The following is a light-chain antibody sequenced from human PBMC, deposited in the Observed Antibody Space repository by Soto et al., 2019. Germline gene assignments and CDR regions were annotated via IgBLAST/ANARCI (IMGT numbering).Light chain of an antibody. J-gene: IGKJ3*01. CDR2: DAS. CDR1: QSVSSY. CDR3: QQRSKWPPGFG. V-gene: IGKV3-11*01. Sequence: EIVLTQSPATLSLSPGERATLSCRASQSVSSYLAWYQQKPGQAPRLLIYDASNRATGIPARFSGSGSGTDFTLTISSLEPEDFAVYYCQQRSKWPPGFGFGPGTKVDI.